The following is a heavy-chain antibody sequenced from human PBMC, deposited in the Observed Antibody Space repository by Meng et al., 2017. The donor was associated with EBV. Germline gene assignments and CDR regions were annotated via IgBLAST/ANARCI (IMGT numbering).Heavy chain of an antibody. J-gene: IGHJ4*02. CDR2: VSHSGRT. V-gene: IGHV4-34*01. CDR1: GGSFTDYY. CDR3: ARVGYSVHDVRCEDL. Sequence: QVLLRQWGAGPLKPSVTLSLSCAGYGGSFTDYYWSWIRQAPGKSLEWFGEVSHSGRTRYNPSLKSRVSMSADVSKKQFSLKMKSVTAADTGVYFCARVGYSVHDVRCEDLWGQGTLVTVAS. D-gene: IGHD5/OR15-5a*01.